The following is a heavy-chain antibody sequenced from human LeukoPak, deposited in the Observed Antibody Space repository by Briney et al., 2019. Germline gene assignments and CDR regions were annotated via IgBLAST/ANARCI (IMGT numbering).Heavy chain of an antibody. V-gene: IGHV3-30*18. J-gene: IGHJ5*02. CDR3: AKALNYYGSGSYYNH. CDR1: GFTFSSYG. CDR2: ISDDGSNK. Sequence: PGGSLRLSCAASGFTFSSYGMNWVRQAPGKGLEWVAVISDDGSNKYYADSVKGRFTISRDNSKNTLHMQMNSLRAEDTAVYYCAKALNYYGSGSYYNHWGQGTLVTVSS. D-gene: IGHD3-10*01.